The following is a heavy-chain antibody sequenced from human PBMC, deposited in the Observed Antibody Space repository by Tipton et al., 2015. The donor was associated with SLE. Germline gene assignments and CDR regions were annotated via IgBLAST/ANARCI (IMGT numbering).Heavy chain of an antibody. CDR1: GASISSGTYY. V-gene: IGHV4-61*02. CDR3: ARVQLTGPYNYYLSYMDV. CDR2: IYYSGST. J-gene: IGHJ6*03. D-gene: IGHD7-27*01. Sequence: TLSLTCSVSGASISSGTYYWTWIRQPAGKGLEWIGRIYYSGSTYYNPSLKSRVTISIDTSKSQFSLNLSSVTAADTAVYYCARVQLTGPYNYYLSYMDVWGKGTTVAVS.